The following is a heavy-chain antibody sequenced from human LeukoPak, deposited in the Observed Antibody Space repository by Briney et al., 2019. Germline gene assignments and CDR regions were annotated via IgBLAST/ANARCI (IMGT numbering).Heavy chain of an antibody. CDR1: GFTFSSYG. Sequence: GGSLRLSCAASGFTFSSYGMHWVRQAPGKGLEWVAFIRYDGSNKYYADSVKGRFTISRDNSKNTLYLQMNSLRAEDTAVYYCAEEGGDPHEYPYYFDYWGQGTLVTVSS. J-gene: IGHJ4*02. V-gene: IGHV3-30*02. CDR3: AEEGGDPHEYPYYFDY. CDR2: IRYDGSNK. D-gene: IGHD2-2*01.